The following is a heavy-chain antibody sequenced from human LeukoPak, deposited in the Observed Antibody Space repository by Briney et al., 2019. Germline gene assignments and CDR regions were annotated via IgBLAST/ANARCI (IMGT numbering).Heavy chain of an antibody. CDR1: RFTFSNAW. Sequence: GGSLRLSCAASRFTFSNAWMSWVRQAPGKGLEWVGRIKSKTDGGTTDYAAPVKGRFTISRDDSKNTLYLQMNSLKTEDTAVYYCTTGLIAVAGKTLDYWGQGTLVTVSS. V-gene: IGHV3-15*01. CDR3: TTGLIAVAGKTLDY. D-gene: IGHD6-19*01. CDR2: IKSKTDGGTT. J-gene: IGHJ4*02.